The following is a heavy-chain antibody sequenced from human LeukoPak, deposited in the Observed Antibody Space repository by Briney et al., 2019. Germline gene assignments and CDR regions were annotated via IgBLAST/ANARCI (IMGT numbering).Heavy chain of an antibody. CDR3: ARGFRTNGWSLGGFDV. D-gene: IGHD2-8*01. J-gene: IGHJ3*01. CDR1: GDSMTYYY. Sequence: SETLSLNCTVSGDSMTYYYWTWIRQPPGKGPEWIGYIYYSGSTKYNPSLKSRVTASIDTSKNQFYLSLTSVSDADTAVCYCARGFRTNGWSLGGFDVWGQGTLVTVSS. CDR2: IYYSGST. V-gene: IGHV4-59*01.